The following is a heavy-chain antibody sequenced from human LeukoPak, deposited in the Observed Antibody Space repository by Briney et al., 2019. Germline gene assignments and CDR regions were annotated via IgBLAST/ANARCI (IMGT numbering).Heavy chain of an antibody. J-gene: IGHJ6*02. Sequence: SETLSLTCTVSGGSLSSYYWSWIRQPAGKGLEWIGRIYTSGSTNYNPSLKSRVTMSVDTSKNQFSLKLSSVTAADTAVYYCARGRSSWSYYYYGMDVWGQGTTVTVSS. CDR2: IYTSGST. V-gene: IGHV4-4*07. D-gene: IGHD6-13*01. CDR3: ARGRSSWSYYYYGMDV. CDR1: GGSLSSYY.